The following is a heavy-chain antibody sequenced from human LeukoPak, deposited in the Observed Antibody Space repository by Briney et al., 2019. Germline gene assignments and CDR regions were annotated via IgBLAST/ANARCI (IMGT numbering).Heavy chain of an antibody. V-gene: IGHV1-24*01. CDR1: GYTLNELS. CDR2: FDLEDGET. J-gene: IGHJ2*01. Sequence: ASVTVPYKVSGYTLNELSMHWVRQAPAKGREGMGGFDLEDGETIYAQELQSRDPMTKDTSTDTAYMELSSLRSEDTAVYYCATGSGSGILRIAHWYFDLWGRGTLVTVSS. D-gene: IGHD3-10*01. CDR3: ATGSGSGILRIAHWYFDL.